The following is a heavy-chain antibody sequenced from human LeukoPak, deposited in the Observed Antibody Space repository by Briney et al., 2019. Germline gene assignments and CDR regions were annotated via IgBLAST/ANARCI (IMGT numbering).Heavy chain of an antibody. Sequence: SETLSLTCTVSGGSISSYYWSWIRQPAGKGLEWIGRIYTSGSTDYNPSLKSRVTMSVDTSKNQFSLKLSSVIAADTAVYYCARDMVCNWNPQTNWFDPWGQGTLVTVSS. V-gene: IGHV4-4*07. D-gene: IGHD1-20*01. CDR2: IYTSGST. J-gene: IGHJ5*02. CDR1: GGSISSYY. CDR3: ARDMVCNWNPQTNWFDP.